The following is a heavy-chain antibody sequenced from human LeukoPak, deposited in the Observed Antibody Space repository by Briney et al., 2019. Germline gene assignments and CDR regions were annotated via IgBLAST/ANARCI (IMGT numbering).Heavy chain of an antibody. CDR1: GFTFSSYA. D-gene: IGHD3-9*01. CDR2: ISSNGGST. V-gene: IGHV3-64*01. Sequence: GGSLRLSCAASGFTFSSYAMHWVRQAPGKGLEYVSAISSNGGSTYYANSVKGRFTISRDNSKNTLYLQMGSLRAEDMAVYYCARDIYDILTDDAFDIWGQGTMVTVSS. J-gene: IGHJ3*02. CDR3: ARDIYDILTDDAFDI.